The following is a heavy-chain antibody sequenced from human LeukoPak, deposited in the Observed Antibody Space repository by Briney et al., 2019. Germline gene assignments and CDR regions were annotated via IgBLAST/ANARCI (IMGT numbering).Heavy chain of an antibody. CDR3: ARVFRRWFDS. J-gene: IGHJ5*01. Sequence: GASVKVSCKASGYTFTSYGISWVRQAPGQGLEWMGGIIPIFGSANYAQKFQGRVTITTDESTSTAYMELSSLRSEDTAVYYCARVFRRWFDSWGQGTLVTVSS. CDR1: GYTFTSYG. D-gene: IGHD1-14*01. CDR2: IIPIFGSA. V-gene: IGHV1-69*05.